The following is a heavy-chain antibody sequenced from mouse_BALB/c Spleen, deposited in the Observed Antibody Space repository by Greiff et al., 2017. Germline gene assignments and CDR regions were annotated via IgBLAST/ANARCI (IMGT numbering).Heavy chain of an antibody. CDR2: ISYSGST. J-gene: IGHJ2*01. D-gene: IGHD2-14*01. CDR1: GYSITSDYA. CDR3: ARKEVEVRGYFDY. Sequence: VQLKESGPGLVKPSQSLSLTCTVTGYSITSDYAWNWIRQFPGNKLEWMGYISYSGSTSYNPSLKSRISITRDTSKNQFFLQLNSVTTEDTATYYCARKEVEVRGYFDYWGQGTTLTVSS. V-gene: IGHV3-2*02.